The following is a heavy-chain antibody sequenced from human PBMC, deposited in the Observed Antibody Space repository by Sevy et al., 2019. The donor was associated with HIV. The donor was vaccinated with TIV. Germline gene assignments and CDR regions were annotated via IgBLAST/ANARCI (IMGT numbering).Heavy chain of an antibody. CDR1: GFTFTYHN. D-gene: IGHD7-27*01. J-gene: IGHJ4*02. CDR3: AREENRELGTIPLDS. Sequence: GGSLRLSCAASGFTFTYHNMNWVRQAPGKGLEWISYISKSESTTYFADSVRGRFTITRDNAKNSLFLEMHNLTDEDTAVYYCAREENRELGTIPLDSWGRGIQVTVSS. V-gene: IGHV3-48*02. CDR2: ISKSESTT.